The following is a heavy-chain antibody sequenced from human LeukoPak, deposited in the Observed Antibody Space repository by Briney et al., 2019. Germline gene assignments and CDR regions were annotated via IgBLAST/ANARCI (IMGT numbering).Heavy chain of an antibody. D-gene: IGHD1-26*01. CDR3: ARGPPGLVGARAPYFQH. CDR1: GGSISTYY. V-gene: IGHV4-59*08. J-gene: IGHJ1*01. CDR2: IYYTGST. Sequence: LETLSLTCTVSGGSISTYYWSWIRQPPGKGLEWIGNIYYTGSTIYNPSLESRVTMSVDTSKNQFSLKLSSVTAADTAVYYCARGPPGLVGARAPYFQHWGQGTLVTVSS.